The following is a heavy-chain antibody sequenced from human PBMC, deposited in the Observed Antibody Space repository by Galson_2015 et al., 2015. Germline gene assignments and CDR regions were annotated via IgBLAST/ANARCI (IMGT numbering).Heavy chain of an antibody. Sequence: SETLSLTCTVSSGYVNSGSYFWNWIRQSPGKGLEWIGSVSYIGTTNYNPAFSSRVTISVDKTRNQFSLKLDFVTSADTAVYYCARDRVKSRFEPWGPGIHVRVSS. D-gene: IGHD3-10*01. CDR3: ARDRVKSRFEP. V-gene: IGHV4-61*01. CDR2: VSYIGTT. CDR1: SGYVNSGSYF. J-gene: IGHJ5*02.